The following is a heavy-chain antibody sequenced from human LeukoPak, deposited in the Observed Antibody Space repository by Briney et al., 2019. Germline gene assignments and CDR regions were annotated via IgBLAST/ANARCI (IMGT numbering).Heavy chain of an antibody. V-gene: IGHV3-30*02. J-gene: IGHJ6*03. Sequence: GGSLRLSCAASGFTFSSYGMHWVRQAPGKGLEWVAFIRYDGSNKYYADSVKGRFTISRDNSKNTLYLQMNSLRAEDTAVYYCARDAVVTPLDYYYYMDVWGKGITVTVSS. CDR3: ARDAVVTPLDYYYYMDV. CDR2: IRYDGSNK. CDR1: GFTFSSYG. D-gene: IGHD4-23*01.